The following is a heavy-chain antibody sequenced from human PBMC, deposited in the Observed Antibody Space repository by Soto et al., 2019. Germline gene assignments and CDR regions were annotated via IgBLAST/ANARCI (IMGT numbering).Heavy chain of an antibody. V-gene: IGHV3-7*03. Sequence: PGGSLRLSCEVSGFTFSKYWMNWVRQAPGKGLEWVANINQDGSDYSYVGSVRGRFTISRDNAENSLYLQMDSLRAEDAAIYYCARGISTPGIDFLGQGTLVTVSS. CDR3: ARGISTPGIDF. CDR2: INQDGSDY. D-gene: IGHD2-15*01. CDR1: GFTFSKYW. J-gene: IGHJ4*02.